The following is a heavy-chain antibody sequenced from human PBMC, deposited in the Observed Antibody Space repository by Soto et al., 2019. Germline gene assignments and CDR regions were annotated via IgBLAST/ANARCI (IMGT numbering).Heavy chain of an antibody. J-gene: IGHJ5*02. CDR3: ARGGGGRYSVHWFDP. V-gene: IGHV4-34*01. Sequence: QVQLQQWGAGLLKPSETLSLTCAVYGGSFSGYYWSWIRQPPGKGLEWIGEINHSGTTNYSPSLKRRVTIPVDTSKNQFSLKLSSVTAADTAVYYCARGGGGRYSVHWFDPWGQGTLATVSS. CDR2: INHSGTT. CDR1: GGSFSGYY. D-gene: IGHD1-26*01.